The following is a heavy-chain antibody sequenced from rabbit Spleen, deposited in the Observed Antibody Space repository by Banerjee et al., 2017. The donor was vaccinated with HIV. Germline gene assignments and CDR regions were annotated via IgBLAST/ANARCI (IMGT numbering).Heavy chain of an antibody. J-gene: IGHJ4*01. CDR1: GFSFSAVHW. CDR2: IYAGSTGTI. V-gene: IGHV1S40*01. D-gene: IGHD4-2*01. CDR3: ARDLVAVIGWNFNL. Sequence: QSLEESGGDLVKPGASLTLTCTASGFSFSAVHWIYWVRQAPGKGLEWIGTIYAGSTGTIDFASWAKGRFTISKTSSTTVTLQMTSLTVADTATYFCARDLVAVIGWNFNLWGPGTLVTVS.